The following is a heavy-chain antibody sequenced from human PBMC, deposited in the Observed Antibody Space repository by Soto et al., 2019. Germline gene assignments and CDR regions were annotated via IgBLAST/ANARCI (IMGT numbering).Heavy chain of an antibody. CDR3: ARDYDFWSGYWVYYGMDV. J-gene: IGHJ6*02. V-gene: IGHV1-3*01. Sequence: ASVKVSCKASGYTFTSYAMHWVRQAPGQRLEWMGWINAGNGNTKYSQKFQGRVTITRDTSASTAYMELSSLRSEDTAVYYCARDYDFWSGYWVYYGMDVWGRGTTVTVSS. CDR2: INAGNGNT. CDR1: GYTFTSYA. D-gene: IGHD3-3*01.